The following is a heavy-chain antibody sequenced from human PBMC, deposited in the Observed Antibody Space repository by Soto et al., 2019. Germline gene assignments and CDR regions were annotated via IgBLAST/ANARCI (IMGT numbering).Heavy chain of an antibody. CDR2: IYYSGST. D-gene: IGHD5-18*01. CDR1: GGSISSYY. Sequence: QVQLQESGPGLVKPSETLSLTCTVSGGSISSYYWSWIRQPPGKGLEWIGYIYYSGSTNYNPSLKSRVTISVDTSKYQFSLKLSSVTAADTAVYYCARIRRYSYGFYGMDVWGQGTTVTVSS. CDR3: ARIRRYSYGFYGMDV. V-gene: IGHV4-59*01. J-gene: IGHJ6*02.